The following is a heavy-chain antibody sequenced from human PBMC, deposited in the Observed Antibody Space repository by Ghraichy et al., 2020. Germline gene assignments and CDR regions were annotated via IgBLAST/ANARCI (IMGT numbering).Heavy chain of an antibody. Sequence: SETLSLTCAVSGGSISSGGYSWSWIRQPPGKGLEWIGYIYHSGSTYYNPSLKSRVTISVDRSKNQFSLKLSSVTAADTAVYYCARLSSYGDYYFDYWGQGTLVTVSS. D-gene: IGHD4-17*01. CDR2: IYHSGST. CDR1: GGSISSGGYS. V-gene: IGHV4-30-2*01. CDR3: ARLSSYGDYYFDY. J-gene: IGHJ4*02.